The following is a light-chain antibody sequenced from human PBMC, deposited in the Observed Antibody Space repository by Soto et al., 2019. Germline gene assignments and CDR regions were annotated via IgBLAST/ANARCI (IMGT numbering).Light chain of an antibody. V-gene: IGLV2-8*01. J-gene: IGLJ2*01. CDR2: EVS. CDR3: SSYAGSNNLV. CDR1: SSDVGGYNY. Sequence: QSALTQPPSASGSPGQSVTISCTGTSSDVGGYNYVPLYQQHTGKAPKLVFYEVSKRPSGVPDRFSGSKSGNTASLTVSGLQAEDEADYYCSSYAGSNNLVFGGGTKVTVL.